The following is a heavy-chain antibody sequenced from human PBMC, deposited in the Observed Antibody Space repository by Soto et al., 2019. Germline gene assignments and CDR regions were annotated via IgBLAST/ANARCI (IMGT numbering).Heavy chain of an antibody. CDR3: AHRGYMYGNWDHGYFDY. V-gene: IGHV2-5*02. Sequence: QITLKESGPTRVRPTQTLALTCTFSGFSLTTSGVGVGWIRKTPGKDLEWRAVIYWDDDKRYSPSLKSRLTITKDTSKNQVVLTMADMDPVDTATYFCAHRGYMYGNWDHGYFDYWGQGTLVTVSS. J-gene: IGHJ4*02. D-gene: IGHD5-18*01. CDR2: IYWDDDK. CDR1: GFSLTTSGVG.